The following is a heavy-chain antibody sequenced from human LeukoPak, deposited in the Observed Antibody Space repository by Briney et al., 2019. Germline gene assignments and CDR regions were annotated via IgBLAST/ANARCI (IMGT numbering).Heavy chain of an antibody. V-gene: IGHV1-2*02. Sequence: GPVKVSCKASGYTFTGYYMHWVRQAPGQGLEWMGWINPNSGGTNYAQKFQGRVTMTRDTSISTAYMELSRLRSDDTAVYYCARDLRYSSGWSASGMDVWGKGTTVTISS. D-gene: IGHD6-19*01. J-gene: IGHJ6*03. CDR2: INPNSGGT. CDR1: GYTFTGYY. CDR3: ARDLRYSSGWSASGMDV.